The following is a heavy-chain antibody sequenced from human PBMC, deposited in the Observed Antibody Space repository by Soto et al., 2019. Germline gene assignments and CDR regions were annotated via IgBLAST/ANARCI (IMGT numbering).Heavy chain of an antibody. V-gene: IGHV4-61*01. J-gene: IGHJ4*02. D-gene: IGHD3-3*01. Sequence: SETLSLTCTVSGGSVSSGSYYWSWIRQPPGKGLEWIGYIYYSGSTNCNPSLKSRVTISVDTSKNQFSLKLSSVTAADTAVYYCARGTYYDFWSGYYVDYWGQGTLVTVS. CDR2: IYYSGST. CDR3: ARGTYYDFWSGYYVDY. CDR1: GGSVSSGSYY.